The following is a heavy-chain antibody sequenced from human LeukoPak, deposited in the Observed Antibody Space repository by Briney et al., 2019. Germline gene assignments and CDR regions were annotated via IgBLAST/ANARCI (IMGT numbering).Heavy chain of an antibody. CDR2: ISAYNGNT. J-gene: IGHJ5*02. CDR1: GYTFTSYG. CDR3: ARAHIVVVTAVVNWFDP. D-gene: IGHD2-21*02. V-gene: IGHV1-18*01. Sequence: ASVKVSCKASGYTFTSYGISWVRQAPGQGLEWMGWISAYNGNTNYAQKLQGRVTMTTDTSTSTAYMELRSLRSDDTAMYYCARAHIVVVTAVVNWFDPWGQGTLVTVSS.